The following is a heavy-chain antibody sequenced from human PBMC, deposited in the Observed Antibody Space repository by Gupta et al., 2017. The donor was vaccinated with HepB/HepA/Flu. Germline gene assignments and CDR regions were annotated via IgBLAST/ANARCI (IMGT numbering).Heavy chain of an antibody. CDR2: INHSGST. V-gene: IGHV4-34*01. D-gene: IGHD6-13*01. Sequence: QVQLQQWGAGLLKPSETLSLTCAVYGGSFSGYYWSWIRQPPGKGLEWIGEINHSGSTNYNPSLKSRVTISVDTSKNQVSLKLSSVTAADTAVYYCARKVDSSRRRGWFDPWGQGTLVTVSS. J-gene: IGHJ5*02. CDR1: GGSFSGYY. CDR3: ARKVDSSRRRGWFDP.